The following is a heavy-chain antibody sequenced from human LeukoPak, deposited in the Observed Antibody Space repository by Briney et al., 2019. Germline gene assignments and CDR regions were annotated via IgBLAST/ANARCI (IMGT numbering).Heavy chain of an antibody. CDR1: GGSISSNSYY. Sequence: SETLSLTCTVSGGSISSNSYYWGWIRQPPGKGLEWIGSIFYGGSTYSNPSLKRRATISVDTSKNQFSLKLSSVTAADTAIYYCARTLHPPNLNWYFDYWGQGILVTVSS. D-gene: IGHD1-1*01. V-gene: IGHV4-39*07. CDR3: ARTLHPPNLNWYFDY. CDR2: IFYGGST. J-gene: IGHJ4*02.